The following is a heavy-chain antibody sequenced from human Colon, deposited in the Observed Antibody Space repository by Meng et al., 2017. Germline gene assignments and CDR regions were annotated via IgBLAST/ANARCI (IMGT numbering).Heavy chain of an antibody. CDR2: INPSGDST. CDR1: GYTFNTHY. CDR3: ARVERTEMATIDY. D-gene: IGHD5-24*01. Sequence: QVHRVRTGAEVKNPGASVKVSCKASGYTFNTHYMHWVRQAPGQGLEWMGIINPSGDSTTYAQNFQGRVTMTRDTSTSTLYMELSSLTSDDTAVYYCARVERTEMATIDYWGQGTLVTVSS. V-gene: IGHV1-46*02. J-gene: IGHJ4*02.